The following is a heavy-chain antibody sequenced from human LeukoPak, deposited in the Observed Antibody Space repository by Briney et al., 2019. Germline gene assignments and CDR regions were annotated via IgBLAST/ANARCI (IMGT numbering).Heavy chain of an antibody. CDR3: AREPVLRYFDWFPYYGMDV. D-gene: IGHD3-9*01. CDR2: INPNSGGT. CDR1: GYTFTGYY. Sequence: ASVKVSCKASGYTFTGYYMHWVRQAPGQGLKWMGWINPNSGGTNYAQKFQGRVTMTRDTSISTAYMELSRLRSDDTAVYYCAREPVLRYFDWFPYYGMDVWGQGTTVTVSS. J-gene: IGHJ6*02. V-gene: IGHV1-2*02.